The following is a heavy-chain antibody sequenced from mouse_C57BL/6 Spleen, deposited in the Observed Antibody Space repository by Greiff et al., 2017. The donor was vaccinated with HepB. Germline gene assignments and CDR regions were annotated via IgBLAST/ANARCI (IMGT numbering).Heavy chain of an antibody. CDR2: IYPGDGDT. J-gene: IGHJ3*01. V-gene: IGHV1-82*01. D-gene: IGHD3-2*02. CDR3: ARDSSGYWFAY. Sequence: QVQLQQSGPELVKPGASVKISCKASGYAFSSSWMNWVKQRPGKGLEWIGRIYPGDGDTNYNGKFKGKATLTADKSSSTAYMQLSSLTSEDSAVYFGARDSSGYWFAYWGQGTLVTVSA. CDR1: GYAFSSSW.